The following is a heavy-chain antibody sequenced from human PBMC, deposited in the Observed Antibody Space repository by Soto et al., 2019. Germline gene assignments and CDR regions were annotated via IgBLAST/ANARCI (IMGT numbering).Heavy chain of an antibody. V-gene: IGHV3-49*03. D-gene: IGHD6-13*01. Sequence: GGSLRLSCTASGFTFGDYAMSWFRQAPGKGLEWVGFIRSKAYGGTTEYAASVKGRFTISRDDTKSIAYLQMNSLKTEDTAVYYCTREQQLVPSLASYFDYWGQGTLVTVSS. CDR3: TREQQLVPSLASYFDY. CDR1: GFTFGDYA. J-gene: IGHJ4*02. CDR2: IRSKAYGGTT.